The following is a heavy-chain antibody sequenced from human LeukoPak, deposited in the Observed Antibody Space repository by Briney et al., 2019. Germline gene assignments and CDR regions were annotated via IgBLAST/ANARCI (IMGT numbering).Heavy chain of an antibody. J-gene: IGHJ5*02. CDR3: ARDIESYHPEYWFDP. CDR1: GFIFSSFG. Sequence: PGRSLRLSCAASGFIFSSFGMHWVRQAPGKGLEWGAVIWYEGSNKYYADSVKGRFTISRDNSKNTLYLQMNSLRAEDTALYYCARDIESYHPEYWFDPWGQGTLVTVSS. CDR2: IWYEGSNK. V-gene: IGHV3-33*01. D-gene: IGHD2-2*01.